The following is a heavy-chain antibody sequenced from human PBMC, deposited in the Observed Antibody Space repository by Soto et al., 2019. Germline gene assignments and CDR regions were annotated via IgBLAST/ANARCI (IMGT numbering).Heavy chain of an antibody. CDR1: GYTFTSYG. Sequence: GASVKVSCKASGYTFTSYGISWVRQAPGQGLEWMGWISAYNGNTNYAQKLQGRVTMTTDTSTSTAYMELRSLRSDDTAVYYCAGDIVVVVAAHGGGYYYYGMDVWGQGTTVTVSS. J-gene: IGHJ6*02. V-gene: IGHV1-18*04. D-gene: IGHD2-15*01. CDR2: ISAYNGNT. CDR3: AGDIVVVVAAHGGGYYYYGMDV.